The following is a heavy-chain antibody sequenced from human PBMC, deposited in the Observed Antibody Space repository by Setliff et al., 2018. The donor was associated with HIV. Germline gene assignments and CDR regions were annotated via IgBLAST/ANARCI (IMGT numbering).Heavy chain of an antibody. CDR3: ARESVVRGVIRPFDY. Sequence: ASVKVSCKASGYTFISYGITWVRQAPGQGLEWMGWINPYNGNTNCAQKLQGRVTMTRDTFTSTAYMELRSLRSDDTAVYYCARESVVRGVIRPFDYWGQGTLVTVSS. V-gene: IGHV1-18*01. CDR1: GYTFISYG. D-gene: IGHD3-10*01. J-gene: IGHJ4*02. CDR2: INPYNGNT.